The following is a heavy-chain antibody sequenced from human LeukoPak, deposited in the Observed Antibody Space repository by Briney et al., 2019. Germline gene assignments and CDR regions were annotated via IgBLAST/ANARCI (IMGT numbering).Heavy chain of an antibody. CDR2: IRGDGSMT. CDR3: ARRSSGSPPYYFGY. CDR1: EFTFSAYW. D-gene: IGHD1-26*01. J-gene: IGHJ4*02. Sequence: GGSLRLSCAASEFTFSAYWMHWVRQAPGKGLVWVSRIRGDGSMTNYADSVKGRFIISRDNAKNTLYLQMNSLRAEDTAVYYCARRSSGSPPYYFGYWGQGTLVTVSS. V-gene: IGHV3-74*01.